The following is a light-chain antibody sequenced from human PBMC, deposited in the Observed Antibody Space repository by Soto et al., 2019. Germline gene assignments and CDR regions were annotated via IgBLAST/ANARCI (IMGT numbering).Light chain of an antibody. J-gene: IGKJ2*01. CDR1: QTINIY. CDR3: QQTYSSPRT. Sequence: DIQMTQSPSSLSAAVGGSVTITCRASQTINIYLNWYQQKPGKAPKILIYATSRLQGGVPSRFSGRGSGTDFTLTSSILQPEDLATYYCQQTYSSPRTFGQGTKVEI. CDR2: ATS. V-gene: IGKV1-39*01.